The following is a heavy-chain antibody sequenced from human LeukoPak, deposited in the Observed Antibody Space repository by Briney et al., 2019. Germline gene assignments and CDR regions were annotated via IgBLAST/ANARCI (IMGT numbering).Heavy chain of an antibody. Sequence: GGSLRLSCAASGFTLSSYELNWVRQAPGKGLEWVSYISSSGSTIYYADSVTGRFTISRDNSKNTLYLQMNSLRAEDTAVYYCAKEGEGYDILTGYPDDWGQGTLVTVSS. CDR2: ISSSGSTI. D-gene: IGHD3-9*01. J-gene: IGHJ4*02. CDR3: AKEGEGYDILTGYPDD. CDR1: GFTLSSYE. V-gene: IGHV3-48*03.